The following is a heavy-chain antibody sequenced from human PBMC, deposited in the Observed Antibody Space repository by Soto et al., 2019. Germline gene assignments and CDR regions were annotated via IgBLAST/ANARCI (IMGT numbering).Heavy chain of an antibody. CDR3: ARVVVVPAANPPFYYYYGMDV. CDR1: GYTFTSYG. V-gene: IGHV1-18*01. J-gene: IGHJ6*02. D-gene: IGHD2-2*01. CDR2: ISAYNGNT. Sequence: ASVKVSCKASGYTFTSYGISWVRQAPGQGLEWMGWISAYNGNTNYAQKLQGRVTMTTDTSTSTAYMELRSLRSDDTAVYCCARVVVVPAANPPFYYYYGMDVWGQGTTVTVSS.